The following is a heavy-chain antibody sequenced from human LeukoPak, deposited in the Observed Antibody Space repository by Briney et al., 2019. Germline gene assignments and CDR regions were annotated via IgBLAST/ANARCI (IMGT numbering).Heavy chain of an antibody. V-gene: IGHV4-34*01. J-gene: IGHJ4*02. D-gene: IGHD7-27*01. Sequence: ASETLSLTCAVYGESFSGYYWNWIRQPPGKGLEWIGEINDSGSTNYNPSLKSRLTMSVDTSKNQFSLRLSSVTAADTAVYYCARGSRFGLGNFFRQPLFFDYWGQGNLATVSS. CDR1: GESFSGYY. CDR3: ARGSRFGLGNFFRQPLFFDY. CDR2: INDSGST.